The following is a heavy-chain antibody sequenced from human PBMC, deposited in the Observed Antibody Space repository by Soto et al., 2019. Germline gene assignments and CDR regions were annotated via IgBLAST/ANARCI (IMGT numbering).Heavy chain of an antibody. Sequence: GESLKISCKGSGYSFTSYWISWVRQMPGQGLEWMGRIDPSDSYTNYSPSFQGHVTVSADKSISTAYLQWSSLKATDTAMYYCARHSRYSYGYADYFDYWGHVSRVTIAA. V-gene: IGHV5-10-1*01. CDR3: ARHSRYSYGYADYFDY. D-gene: IGHD5-18*01. CDR2: IDPSDSYT. J-gene: IGHJ4*01. CDR1: GYSFTSYW.